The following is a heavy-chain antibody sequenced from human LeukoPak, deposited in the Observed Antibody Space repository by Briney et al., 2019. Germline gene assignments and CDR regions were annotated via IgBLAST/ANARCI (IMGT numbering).Heavy chain of an antibody. J-gene: IGHJ3*02. D-gene: IGHD3-22*01. V-gene: IGHV4-39*07. CDR1: GGSISSTNYY. CDR2: IYYSGST. Sequence: PSETLSLTCTVSGGSISSTNYYWGWIRQPPGKGLEWIGSIYYSGSTYYNPSLKSRVTISVDTSKKQFSLKLSSVTAADTAVYYCARSVSYHYDGSARGAFDIWGQGTMVTVSS. CDR3: ARSVSYHYDGSARGAFDI.